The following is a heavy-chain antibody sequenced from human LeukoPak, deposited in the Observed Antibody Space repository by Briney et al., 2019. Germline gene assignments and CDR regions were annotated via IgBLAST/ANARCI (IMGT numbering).Heavy chain of an antibody. CDR3: ARESSLGIGYRYFDH. J-gene: IGHJ4*02. CDR2: IHYSERT. Sequence: PSETLSLTCSVSGDSISRNSYYWGWIRQPPGKGLEGIGNIHYSERTSYNPSLKSRVTISVDTSKNQFSLKLSSVAAADTAIYYCARESSLGIGYRYFDHWGQGTLVTVSS. CDR1: GDSISRNSYY. V-gene: IGHV4-39*07. D-gene: IGHD7-27*01.